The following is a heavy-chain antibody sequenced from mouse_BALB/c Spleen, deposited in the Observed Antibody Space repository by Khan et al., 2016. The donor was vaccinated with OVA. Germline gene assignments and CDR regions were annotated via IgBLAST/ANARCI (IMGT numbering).Heavy chain of an antibody. CDR1: GYTFTSYW. V-gene: IGHV1-87*01. CDR2: IYPGDGNS. Sequence: VQLHQSGTELARPGASVKLSCKASGYTFTSYWMQWVKQRPGQGLEWIGAIYPGDGNSRYTQKFKGKATLTADKSSSTAYMQLSSLASEDSAVYYCARGGITTGYFDYWGQGTTLTVSS. D-gene: IGHD1-1*01. CDR3: ARGGITTGYFDY. J-gene: IGHJ2*01.